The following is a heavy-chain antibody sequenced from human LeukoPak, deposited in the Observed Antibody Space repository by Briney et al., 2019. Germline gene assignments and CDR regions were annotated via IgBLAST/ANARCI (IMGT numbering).Heavy chain of an antibody. Sequence: PSETLSLTCAVYGGSFSGYYWSWIRQPPGKGLEWIGEINHSGSTNYNPSLKSRVTISVDTSKNQFSLKLSSVTAADTAVYYCARGVLTAAADFDYWGQGTLVTVSS. J-gene: IGHJ4*02. D-gene: IGHD6-13*01. CDR3: ARGVLTAAADFDY. CDR1: GGSFSGYY. CDR2: INHSGST. V-gene: IGHV4-34*01.